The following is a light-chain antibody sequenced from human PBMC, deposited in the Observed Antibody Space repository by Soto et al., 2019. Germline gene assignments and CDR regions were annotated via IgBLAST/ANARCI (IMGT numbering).Light chain of an antibody. V-gene: IGLV2-14*03. Sequence: QSALTQPASVSGSPGQSITISCTGTSSDVGSYNSVSWYQQHPGKAPKLMIYDVSDRPSGVSNRFSGSKSGNTASLTISGLQAEDEADYYCSSSTSSNTCVFGTGTKLTVL. CDR1: SSDVGSYNS. CDR2: DVS. CDR3: SSSTSSNTCV. J-gene: IGLJ1*01.